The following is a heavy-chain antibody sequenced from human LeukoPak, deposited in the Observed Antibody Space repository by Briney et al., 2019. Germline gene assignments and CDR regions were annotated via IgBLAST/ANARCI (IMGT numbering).Heavy chain of an antibody. CDR3: ATLSRTNAFDI. Sequence: EASVEVSCKASGYTFTGYYMHWVRQAPGKGLEWMGGFDPEDGETIYAQKFQGRVTMTEDTSTDTAYMELSSLRSEDTAVYYCATLSRTNAFDIWGQGTMVTVSS. CDR1: GYTFTGYY. V-gene: IGHV1-24*01. CDR2: FDPEDGET. D-gene: IGHD2-2*01. J-gene: IGHJ3*02.